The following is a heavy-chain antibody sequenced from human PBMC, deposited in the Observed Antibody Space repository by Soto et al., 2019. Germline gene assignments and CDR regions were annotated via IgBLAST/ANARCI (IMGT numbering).Heavy chain of an antibody. CDR1: GGSVSSYQ. V-gene: IGHV4-59*02. CDR2: TSYSGNT. D-gene: IGHD1-26*01. Sequence: QVQLQESGPGLLKPSETLSLTCTISGGSVSSYQWSWLRQPPGTGLEWIGLTSYSGNTVYNPSLKSRVAFSVDTSKNHFSLTLTSVTAADTAVYYCARDGVGPFDYWGQGTLVTVSS. CDR3: ARDGVGPFDY. J-gene: IGHJ4*02.